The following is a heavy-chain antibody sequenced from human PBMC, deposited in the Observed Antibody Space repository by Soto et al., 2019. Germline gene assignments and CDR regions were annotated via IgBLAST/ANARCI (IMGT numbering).Heavy chain of an antibody. CDR3: ARGRNGMDV. CDR1: GDTVSSYD. Sequence: QVQLVQSRAEVKKPGASVKVSCKASGDTVSSYDIKWVRQATGQGLEWMGWMNPNSGNTGYAQKFQGRVTMTRNTSISTTYMELSSLRFEDTAVYYCARGRNGMDVWGQGTTVTVYS. CDR2: MNPNSGNT. V-gene: IGHV1-8*01. J-gene: IGHJ6*02.